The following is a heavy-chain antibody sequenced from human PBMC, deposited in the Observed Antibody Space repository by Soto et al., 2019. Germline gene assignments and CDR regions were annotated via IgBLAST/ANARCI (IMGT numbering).Heavy chain of an antibody. CDR2: ISTYNVNT. J-gene: IGHJ3*01. Sequence: QIQLVQSGGEVKKPGASVNVSCKASGYTFTNYGIGWVRQAPGQGLEWMGWISTYNVNTIYAQNFQDRVTMTTDTSTSTAYRELKSLTSDDTAVYYCARVPGELHLLDAFDVWGQGTMLTVSS. D-gene: IGHD1-7*01. CDR1: GYTFTNYG. CDR3: ARVPGELHLLDAFDV. V-gene: IGHV1-18*01.